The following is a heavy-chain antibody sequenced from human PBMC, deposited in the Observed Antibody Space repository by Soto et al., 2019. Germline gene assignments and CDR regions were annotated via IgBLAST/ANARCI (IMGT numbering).Heavy chain of an antibody. Sequence: SETLSPTCTFSGFSIISYYLILIRQPPGEGLEWIGYIYYSGSTNYNPSLQSRVTISVDTSKNQFSLKLSSVTAADTAVYYCARAVLPATAPFDYWGQGTLVTVSS. CDR2: IYYSGST. D-gene: IGHD2-2*01. J-gene: IGHJ4*02. CDR3: ARAVLPATAPFDY. V-gene: IGHV4-59*01. CDR1: GFSIISYY.